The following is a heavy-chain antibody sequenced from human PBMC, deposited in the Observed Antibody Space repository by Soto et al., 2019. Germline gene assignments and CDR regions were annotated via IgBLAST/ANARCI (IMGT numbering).Heavy chain of an antibody. CDR1: GYSFTSYW. J-gene: IGHJ6*02. D-gene: IGHD3-22*01. Sequence: GESLKISCKGSGYSFTSYWISWVRQMPGKGLEWMGRIDPSDSYTNYSPSFQGHVTISADKSISTAYLQWSSPKASDTAMYYCAIDRDYYDSSGYLPHSFYYYYGMDVWGQGTTVTVSS. CDR3: AIDRDYYDSSGYLPHSFYYYYGMDV. V-gene: IGHV5-10-1*01. CDR2: IDPSDSYT.